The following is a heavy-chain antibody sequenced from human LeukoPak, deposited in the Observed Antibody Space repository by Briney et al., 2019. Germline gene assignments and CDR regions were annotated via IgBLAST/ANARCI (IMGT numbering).Heavy chain of an antibody. CDR2: IIPIFGTA. Sequence: ASVKASCKASGGTFSSYAISWVRQAPGQGPEWMGGIIPIFGTANYAQKFQGRVTITADESTSTAYMELSSLRSEDTAVYYCARESVDYYDSSGYLDYWGQGTLVTVSS. V-gene: IGHV1-69*13. J-gene: IGHJ4*02. CDR1: GGTFSSYA. CDR3: ARESVDYYDSSGYLDY. D-gene: IGHD3-22*01.